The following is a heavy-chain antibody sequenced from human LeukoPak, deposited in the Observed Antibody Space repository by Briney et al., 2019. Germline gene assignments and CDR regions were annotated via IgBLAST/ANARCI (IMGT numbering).Heavy chain of an antibody. CDR3: AKYGEQWQLGFAFDI. D-gene: IGHD6-19*01. CDR1: GFTFSSYA. CDR2: ISGSGGST. J-gene: IGHJ3*02. V-gene: IGHV3-23*01. Sequence: GGSLRLSCAASGFTFSSYAMSWVHQAPGKGLEWASAISGSGGSTYYADSVKGRFTISRDNSKNTLYLQMNSLRAEDTAVYYCAKYGEQWQLGFAFDIWGQGTMVTVSS.